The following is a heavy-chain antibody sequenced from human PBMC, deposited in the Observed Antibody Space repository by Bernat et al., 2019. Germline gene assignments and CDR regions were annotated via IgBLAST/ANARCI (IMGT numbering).Heavy chain of an antibody. CDR3: AKFSNPSWTCDALDI. V-gene: IGHV3-23*01. J-gene: IGHJ3*02. D-gene: IGHD4-11*01. CDR2: ISGSDGST. CDR1: GFALSNYA. Sequence: EVQLLEFGGGLVQPGWSLRLSCASSGFALSNYAMSWVRQAPGQGLEWVTGISGSDGSTYDADSVKGRFTISRDNSKSTVYLEMSSLRAEDTAVYYCAKFSNPSWTCDALDIWGQGTLVTVSS.